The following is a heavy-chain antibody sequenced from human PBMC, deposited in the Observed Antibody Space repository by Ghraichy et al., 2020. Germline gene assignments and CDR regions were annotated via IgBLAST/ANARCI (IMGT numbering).Heavy chain of an antibody. CDR2: INHSGST. V-gene: IGHV4-34*01. D-gene: IGHD6-13*01. CDR1: GGSFSGYY. CDR3: ARVSQPQYSSSWYGLNWFDP. Sequence: SETLSLTCAVYGGSFSGYYWSWIRQPPGKGLEWIGEINHSGSTNYNPSLKSRVTISVDTSKNQFSLKLSSVTAADTAVYYCARVSQPQYSSSWYGLNWFDPWGQGTLVTVSS. J-gene: IGHJ5*02.